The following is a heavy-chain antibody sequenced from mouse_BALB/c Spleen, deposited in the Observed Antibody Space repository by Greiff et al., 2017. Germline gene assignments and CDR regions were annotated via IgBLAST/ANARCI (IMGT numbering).Heavy chain of an antibody. V-gene: IGHV1-7*01. CDR1: GYTFTSYW. J-gene: IGHJ2*01. CDR2: INPSTGYT. Sequence: QVHVKQSGAELAKPGASVKMSCKASGYTFTSYWMHWVKQRPGQGLEWIGYINPSTGYTEYNQKFKDKATLTADKSSSTAYMQLSSLTSEDSAVYYCARAGAARAPLDFDYWGQGTTLTVSS. D-gene: IGHD3-1*01. CDR3: ARAGAARAPLDFDY.